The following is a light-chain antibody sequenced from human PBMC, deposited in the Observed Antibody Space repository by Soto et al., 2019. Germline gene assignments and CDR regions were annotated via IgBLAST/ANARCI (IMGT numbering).Light chain of an antibody. CDR1: NIGRKS. J-gene: IGLJ2*01. Sequence: SYELTQPPSVSVAPGQTARITCGGNNIGRKSVHWYQQKAGQAPLLVVYDERFSGSKSGNTATLTITRVEAADEADYYCQVWDYGSDHLAVFGGGTKVTVL. V-gene: IGLV3-21*02. CDR3: QVWDYGSDHLAV.